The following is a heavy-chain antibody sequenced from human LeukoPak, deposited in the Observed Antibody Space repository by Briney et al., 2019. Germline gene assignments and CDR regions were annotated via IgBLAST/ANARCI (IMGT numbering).Heavy chain of an antibody. CDR1: GYTFTGYY. J-gene: IGHJ4*02. V-gene: IGHV1-2*02. Sequence: ASVKVSCKASGYTFTGYYMHGVRQAPGQGLEWMGWINPNSGGTNYAQKFQGRVTMTRDTSISTAYMELSRLRSDDTAVYYCARGQLRLRSPLYNWNVGGYWGQGTLVTVSS. D-gene: IGHD1-1*01. CDR2: INPNSGGT. CDR3: ARGQLRLRSPLYNWNVGGY.